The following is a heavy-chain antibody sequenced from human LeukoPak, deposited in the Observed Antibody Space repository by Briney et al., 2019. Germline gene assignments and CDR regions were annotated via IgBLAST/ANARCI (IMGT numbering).Heavy chain of an antibody. Sequence: PGGSLRLSCAASGFTFSSYAMHWVRQAPGKGLEWVAVISYDGSNKYYADSVKGRFTISRDNSKNTLYLQMNSLRVEDTAVYFCAKVIGYFGDFDYWGQGTLVTVSS. CDR3: AKVIGYFGDFDY. D-gene: IGHD3-16*01. J-gene: IGHJ4*02. CDR1: GFTFSSYA. V-gene: IGHV3-30-3*01. CDR2: ISYDGSNK.